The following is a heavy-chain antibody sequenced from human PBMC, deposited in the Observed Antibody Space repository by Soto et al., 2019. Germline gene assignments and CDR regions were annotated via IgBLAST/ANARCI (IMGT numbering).Heavy chain of an antibody. CDR3: ARDDEYSGNGMDV. J-gene: IGHJ6*02. CDR1: GFTFSNYG. D-gene: IGHD3-10*01. V-gene: IGHV3-33*01. CDR2: ILNDGSNR. Sequence: ESVGGVVQPGRSLRHSCAASGFTFSNYGMHWVRQAPGKGLEWVAVILNDGSNRYHADSVKDRFTISRDNSKNTLYLQMNSLRAEDTAVYYCARDDEYSGNGMDVWGQGTTVTVS.